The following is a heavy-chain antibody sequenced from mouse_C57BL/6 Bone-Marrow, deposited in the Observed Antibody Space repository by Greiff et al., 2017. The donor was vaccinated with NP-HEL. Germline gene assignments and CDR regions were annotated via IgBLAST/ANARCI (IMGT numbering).Heavy chain of an antibody. J-gene: IGHJ3*01. CDR2: INPNYGTT. CDR3: ARGLGYYGSSYGFAY. CDR1: GYSFTDYN. Sequence: VQLQQSGPELVKPGASVKISCKASGYSFTDYNMNWVQQSNGKSLEWIGVINPNYGTTSYNQKFKGKATLTVAQSSSTAYMQLNSLTDEDSAVYYCARGLGYYGSSYGFAYWGQGTLVTVSA. V-gene: IGHV1-39*01. D-gene: IGHD1-1*01.